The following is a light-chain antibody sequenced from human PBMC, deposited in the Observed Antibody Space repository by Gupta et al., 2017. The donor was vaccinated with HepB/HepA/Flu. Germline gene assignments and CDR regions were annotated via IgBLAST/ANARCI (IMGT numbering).Light chain of an antibody. CDR3: QQYYGTPT. CDR1: QSILYSSNNKNY. J-gene: IGKJ4*01. CDR2: WAS. V-gene: IGKV4-1*01. Sequence: DIVMTQSPDSLAVSLGERATINCKSSQSILYSSNNKNYLAWYRQKPGQPPKLLIYWASTRESGVPDRFSGSGSGTDFTLTISSLQAEDVAVYYCQQYYGTPTFGGGTKVEIK.